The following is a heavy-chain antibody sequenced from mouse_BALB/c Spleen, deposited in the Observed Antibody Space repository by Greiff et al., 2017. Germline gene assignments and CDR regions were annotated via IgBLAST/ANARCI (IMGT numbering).Heavy chain of an antibody. J-gene: IGHJ3*01. Sequence: VQRVESGPGLVAPSQSLSITCTVSGFSLTSYDISWIRQPPGKGLEWLGVIWTGGGTNYNSAFMSRLSISKDNSKSQVFLKMNSLQTDDTSIYYGVRDWIYDGYQFAYWGQGTLVTVSA. CDR2: IWTGGGT. CDR1: GFSLTSYD. V-gene: IGHV2-9-2*01. CDR3: VRDWIYDGYQFAY. D-gene: IGHD2-3*01.